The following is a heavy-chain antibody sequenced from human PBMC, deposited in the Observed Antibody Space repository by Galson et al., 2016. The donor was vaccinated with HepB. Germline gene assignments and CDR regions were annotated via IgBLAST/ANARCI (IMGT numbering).Heavy chain of an antibody. Sequence: SLRLSCAASGFSVGSTYMSWVRQAPGKGLEGVSAIFSGGSTFYSKSVMGRFTISRDASKSTLYLQMRDLRSEDTALYYCARDSGHNEHGGFDNWGQGTLVAVSS. V-gene: IGHV3-66*02. CDR3: ARDSGHNEHGGFDN. CDR2: IFSGGST. J-gene: IGHJ4*02. CDR1: GFSVGSTY. D-gene: IGHD5-24*01.